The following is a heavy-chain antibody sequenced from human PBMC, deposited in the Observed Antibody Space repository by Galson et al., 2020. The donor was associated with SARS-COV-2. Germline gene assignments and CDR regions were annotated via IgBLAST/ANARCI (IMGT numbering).Heavy chain of an antibody. CDR1: GFTFNIYA. D-gene: IGHD6-19*01. CDR2: ISYDGRNI. J-gene: IGHJ3*02. Sequence: GESLKISCVASGFTFNIYAIHWVRQAPGKGLGWVAVISYDGRNIYYADSVRGRITLSRDNAKNTLYLQTNSLRPEDTSVYYCARDMNGMAGAFDIWGQGTMVTVSS. CDR3: ARDMNGMAGAFDI. V-gene: IGHV3-30*04.